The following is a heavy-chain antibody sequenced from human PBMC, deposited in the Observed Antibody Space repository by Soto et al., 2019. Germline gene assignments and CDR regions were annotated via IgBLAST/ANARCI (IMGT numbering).Heavy chain of an antibody. CDR3: ARPGIAVASFDY. D-gene: IGHD6-19*01. CDR2: INHSGST. CDR1: GGSFSGYY. J-gene: IGHJ4*02. V-gene: IGHV4-34*01. Sequence: SETLSLTCAVYGGSFSGYYWSWIRQPPGKGLEWIGEINHSGSTNYNPSLKSRVTISVDTSKNQFSLKLSSVTAADTAVYYCARPGIAVASFDYWGQGTLVTV.